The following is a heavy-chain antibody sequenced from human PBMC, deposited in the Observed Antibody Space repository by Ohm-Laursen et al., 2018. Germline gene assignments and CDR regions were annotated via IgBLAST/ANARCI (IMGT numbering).Heavy chain of an antibody. D-gene: IGHD3-3*01. CDR1: GFTFSSYG. Sequence: SLRLSCAASGFTFSSYGMHWVRQAPGKGLEWVAVIWYDGTNKYYADSVKGRFTISRDNSKNTLYLQMNSLRAEDTAVYYCAGGIARYYDFWSGSPETYYYYGMDVWGQGTTVTVSS. V-gene: IGHV3-33*01. J-gene: IGHJ6*02. CDR3: AGGIARYYDFWSGSPETYYYYGMDV. CDR2: IWYDGTNK.